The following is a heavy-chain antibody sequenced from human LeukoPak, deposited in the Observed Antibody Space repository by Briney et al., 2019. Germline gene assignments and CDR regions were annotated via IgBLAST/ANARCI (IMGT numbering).Heavy chain of an antibody. J-gene: IGHJ4*02. D-gene: IGHD6-19*01. CDR2: ISYDGSNK. V-gene: IGHV3-30*18. CDR3: AKDLGIAVAPAGYFDY. Sequence: GGSLRLSCAACGFTFSRYGMHWVRQAPGKGLEWVAVISYDGSNKYYADSVKGRFTISRDNSKNTLYLQMNSLRVEDTAVYYCAKDLGIAVAPAGYFDYWGQGTLVTVSS. CDR1: GFTFSRYG.